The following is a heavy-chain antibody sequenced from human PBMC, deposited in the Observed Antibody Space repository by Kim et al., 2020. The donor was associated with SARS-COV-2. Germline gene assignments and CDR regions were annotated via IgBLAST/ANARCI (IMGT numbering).Heavy chain of an antibody. V-gene: IGHV1-18*01. Sequence: ASVKVSCKASGYTFTSYGISWVRQAPGQGLEWMGWISAYNGNTNYAQKLQGRVTMTTDTSTSTAYMELRSLRSDDTAVYYCARDHSVNYYDSSGYYGNYWGQATLVTVS. J-gene: IGHJ4*02. CDR2: ISAYNGNT. D-gene: IGHD3-22*01. CDR1: GYTFTSYG. CDR3: ARDHSVNYYDSSGYYGNY.